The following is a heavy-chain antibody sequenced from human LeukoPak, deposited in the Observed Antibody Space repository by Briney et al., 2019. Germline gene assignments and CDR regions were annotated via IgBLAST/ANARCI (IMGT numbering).Heavy chain of an antibody. V-gene: IGHV1-2*02. Sequence: ASVKVSCKASGYTFTGYYMHWVRQAPGQGLEWVGWINPNSGGTNYAQKFQGRVTMTRDTSISTAYMELSRLRSDDTAVYYCARGHYYGSGPNDYWGQGTLVTVSS. D-gene: IGHD3-10*01. CDR1: GYTFTGYY. J-gene: IGHJ4*02. CDR3: ARGHYYGSGPNDY. CDR2: INPNSGGT.